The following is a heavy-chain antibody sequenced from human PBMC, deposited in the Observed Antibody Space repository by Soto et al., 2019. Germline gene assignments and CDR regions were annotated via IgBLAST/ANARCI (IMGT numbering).Heavy chain of an antibody. D-gene: IGHD3-10*01. Sequence: QVQLVQSGAEVKKSGASVKVSCKASGFTLNEFGVSWVRQAPGQGLECMGWISGYDGNTNFAQKYEGRVTMTIDSSTSTAYMELRNLRSDDTAMYYCAREEWFGQTPFDSWGQGTLVTVSS. CDR2: ISGYDGNT. V-gene: IGHV1-18*01. CDR3: AREEWFGQTPFDS. J-gene: IGHJ4*02. CDR1: GFTLNEFG.